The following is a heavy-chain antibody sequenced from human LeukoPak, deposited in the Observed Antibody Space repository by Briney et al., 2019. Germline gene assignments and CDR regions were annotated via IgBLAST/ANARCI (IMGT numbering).Heavy chain of an antibody. CDR3: ARGSFSNDAFGI. J-gene: IGHJ3*02. Sequence: PSETLSLTCTVSGFSLSGYYWSWIRQPPGKGLEWIGYIYYSGSTNYNPSLTSRVTISVDTSKNQFSLKLSSVTAADTAVYYCARGSFSNDAFGIWGQGTMVTVS. CDR1: GFSLSGYY. V-gene: IGHV4-59*01. D-gene: IGHD2/OR15-2a*01. CDR2: IYYSGST.